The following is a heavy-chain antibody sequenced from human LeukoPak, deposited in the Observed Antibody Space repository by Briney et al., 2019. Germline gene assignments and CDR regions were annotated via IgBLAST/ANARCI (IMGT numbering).Heavy chain of an antibody. CDR3: AKDRGSYGYYFDY. CDR2: IRYDGSNK. D-gene: IGHD1-26*01. V-gene: IGHV3-30*02. Sequence: GGSLRLSCAASGFTFSSYGMHWVRQAPGKGLEWVAFIRYDGSNKYYADSVKGRFTISRDNSKNTLYLQMNSLRAEDTAVYYCAKDRGSYGYYFDYWGQGTLVTVSS. CDR1: GFTFSSYG. J-gene: IGHJ4*02.